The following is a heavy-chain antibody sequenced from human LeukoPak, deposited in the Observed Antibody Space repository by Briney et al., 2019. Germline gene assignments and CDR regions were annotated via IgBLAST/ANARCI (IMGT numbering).Heavy chain of an antibody. CDR3: ARARSNWDYYFDY. V-gene: IGHV4-59*01. J-gene: IGHJ4*02. D-gene: IGHD1-7*01. CDR2: IYYSGST. Sequence: PSETLSLTCTVSGGSISSYYWSWIRQPPGKGQEWIGYIYYSGSTNYNPSLKSRVTISVDTSKNQFSLKLSSVTAADTAVYYCARARSNWDYYFDYWGQGTLVTVSS. CDR1: GGSISSYY.